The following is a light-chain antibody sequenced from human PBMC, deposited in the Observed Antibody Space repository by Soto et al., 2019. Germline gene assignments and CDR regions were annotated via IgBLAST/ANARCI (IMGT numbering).Light chain of an antibody. CDR1: KNDIGVYDF. Sequence: QSVLTQPPSASGSPGQSVTISCTGTKNDIGVYDFVSWYQHHPGKAPRLIIYEVVQRPSGVPDRFSGSKSGNTASLTVSGLQAADEADYFCKSYDSSLSAWVFGGGTKLTVL. CDR2: EVV. CDR3: KSYDSSLSAWV. V-gene: IGLV2-8*01. J-gene: IGLJ3*02.